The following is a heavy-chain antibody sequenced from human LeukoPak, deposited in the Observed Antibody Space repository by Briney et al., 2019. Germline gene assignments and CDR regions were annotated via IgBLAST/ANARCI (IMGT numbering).Heavy chain of an antibody. J-gene: IGHJ4*02. CDR1: GYTFTGYY. Sequence: GASVKVSCKASGYTFTGYYMHWVRQAPGQGLEWMGRINPNSGGTNYAQKFQGRVTMTRDTSISTAYMELSRLRSDDTAVYYCAREYCSGGNCYGEGDYWGQGTLVTVSS. D-gene: IGHD2-15*01. V-gene: IGHV1-2*06. CDR3: AREYCSGGNCYGEGDY. CDR2: INPNSGGT.